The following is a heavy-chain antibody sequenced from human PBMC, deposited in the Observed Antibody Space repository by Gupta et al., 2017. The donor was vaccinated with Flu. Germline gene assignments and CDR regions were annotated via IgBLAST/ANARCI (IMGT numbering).Heavy chain of an antibody. CDR2: INPNSVGT. Sequence: QVQLVQSGAEFKKPGASVKVSCKASGYTFTGYDMHWVRQAPGQGLEWMGWINPNSVGTNYAQKFQGRVTMTRDTSISTAYMELSRLRSDDTAVYYCERGTVTSWDNLDYWGQGTLVTVSS. CDR1: GYTFTGYD. V-gene: IGHV1-2*02. D-gene: IGHD4-17*01. J-gene: IGHJ4*02. CDR3: ERGTVTSWDNLDY.